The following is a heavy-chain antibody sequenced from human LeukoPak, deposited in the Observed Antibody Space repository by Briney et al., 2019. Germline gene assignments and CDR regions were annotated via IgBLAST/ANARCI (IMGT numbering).Heavy chain of an antibody. CDR3: AELGITMIGGV. D-gene: IGHD3-10*02. V-gene: IGHV3-48*03. Sequence: GGSLRLSCATSAFTFSYYGMHWVRQAPGKGLEWVSYISSSGSTIYYADSVKGRFTISRDNAKNSLYLQMNSLRAEDTAVYYCAELGITMIGGVWGKGTTVTISS. CDR1: AFTFSYYG. CDR2: ISSSGSTI. J-gene: IGHJ6*04.